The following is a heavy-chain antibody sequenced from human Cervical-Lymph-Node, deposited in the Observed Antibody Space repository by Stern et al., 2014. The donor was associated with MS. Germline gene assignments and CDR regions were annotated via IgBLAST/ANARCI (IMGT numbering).Heavy chain of an antibody. CDR3: ARDRTHHCSGGSMLPGRSAQGCGMDV. CDR1: GYTFTGYY. CDR2: INPNSGGP. J-gene: IGHJ6*02. D-gene: IGHD2-15*01. V-gene: IGHV1-2*04. Sequence: QVQLGQSGAEVKKPGASVKVSCKASGYTFTGYYMHWVRQAPGQGLEWMGWINPNSGGPNYAQKFQGWVTMTRDTSISTAYMELSRMRSDDTAVYYCARDRTHHCSGGSMLPGRSAQGCGMDVWGQGTTVTVSS.